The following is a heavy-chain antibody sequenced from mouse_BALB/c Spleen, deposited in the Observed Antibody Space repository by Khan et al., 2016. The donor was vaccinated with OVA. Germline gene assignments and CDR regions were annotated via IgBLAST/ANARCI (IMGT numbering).Heavy chain of an antibody. Sequence: VQLQESGPGLVAPSQRLSITCNVSGFSLSRYNIHWVRQPPGKGLEWLGMIWGGGGTDYNSNLKYRLSISKDNSKSQVFLKLNSLQTDDTAMYYCARAYYRYDGYYAMDYWGQGTSVTVSS. CDR2: IWGGGGT. V-gene: IGHV2-6-4*01. CDR3: ARAYYRYDGYYAMDY. D-gene: IGHD2-14*01. CDR1: GFSLSRYN. J-gene: IGHJ4*01.